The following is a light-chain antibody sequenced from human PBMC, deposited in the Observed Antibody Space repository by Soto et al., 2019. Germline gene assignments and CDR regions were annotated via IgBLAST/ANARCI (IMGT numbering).Light chain of an antibody. CDR2: DVS. V-gene: IGLV2-11*01. CDR1: SSDVGGYNY. J-gene: IGLJ3*02. CDR3: CSYAGSYTLGV. Sequence: QSALIQPRSVSGSPGQSVTISCTGTSSDVGGYNYVSWYQQHPGNAPKLMIYDVSKRPSGVPDRFSGSKSGNTASLTISGLQAEDEADYYCCSYAGSYTLGVFGGGTKLTVL.